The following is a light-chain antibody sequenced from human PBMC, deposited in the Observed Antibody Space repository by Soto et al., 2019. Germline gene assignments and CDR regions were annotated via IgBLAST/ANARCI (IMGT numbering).Light chain of an antibody. Sequence: QSVLTQPASVSGSPGQSITISCTGTSSDVGGYNYISWYQQHPGKAPKLMIYDVSNRPSGVSNRFSGSKSGNTASLTISGLQAEDEADYYCISYTSSITYVFGTGTKLT. CDR1: SSDVGGYNY. V-gene: IGLV2-14*01. J-gene: IGLJ1*01. CDR3: ISYTSSITYV. CDR2: DVS.